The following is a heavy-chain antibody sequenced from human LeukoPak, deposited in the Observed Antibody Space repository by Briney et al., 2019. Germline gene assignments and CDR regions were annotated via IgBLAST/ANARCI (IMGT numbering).Heavy chain of an antibody. J-gene: IGHJ3*02. CDR2: ISSSSSTM. V-gene: IGHV3-21*01. CDR1: GFTFSSYA. CDR3: ARDGRVPAYDTFDI. Sequence: PGGSLRLSCAASGFTFSSYAMNWVRQAPGKGLEWVSSISSSSSTMHYADSVKGRLTISRDNAKNSLYLQINSLRAEDTAVYYCARDGRVPAYDTFDIWGQGTTVTVSP. D-gene: IGHD2-2*01.